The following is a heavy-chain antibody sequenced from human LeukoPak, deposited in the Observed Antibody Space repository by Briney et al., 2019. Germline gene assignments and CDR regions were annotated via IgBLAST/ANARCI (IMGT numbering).Heavy chain of an antibody. D-gene: IGHD2/OR15-2a*01. CDR2: ISYDGSNK. V-gene: IGHV3-30-3*01. CDR3: AREGPRGNSQFDY. J-gene: IGHJ4*02. Sequence: GGSLRLSCAASGFTFSSYAMHWVRQAPGKGLEWVAVISYDGSNKYYADSVKGRLTISRDNSKNTLYLQMNSLRAEDTAVYYCAREGPRGNSQFDYWGQGTLVTVSS. CDR1: GFTFSSYA.